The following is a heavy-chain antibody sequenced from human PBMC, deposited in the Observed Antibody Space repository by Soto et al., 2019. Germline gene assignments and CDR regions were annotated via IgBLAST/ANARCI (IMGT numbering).Heavy chain of an antibody. J-gene: IGHJ3*02. D-gene: IGHD2-2*02. V-gene: IGHV1-69*01. CDR3: AGEVALVVPAAIGRHDAFDI. CDR2: IIPIFGTA. CDR1: GGTFSSYA. Sequence: QVQLVQSGAEVQKPGSSVKVSCKASGGTFSSYAISWVRQAPGQGLEWMGGIIPIFGTANYAQKFQGRVTITADESTSTAYMELSSLRSEDTAVYYCAGEVALVVPAAIGRHDAFDIWGQGTMVTVSS.